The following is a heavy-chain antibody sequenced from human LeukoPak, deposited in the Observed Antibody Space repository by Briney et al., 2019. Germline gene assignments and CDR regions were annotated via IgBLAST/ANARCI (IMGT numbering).Heavy chain of an antibody. CDR3: ARENGVRGGGPYYYYGMDV. J-gene: IGHJ6*02. CDR2: ISYDGSNK. V-gene: IGHV3-30*04. D-gene: IGHD3-10*01. CDR1: GFTFSSYA. Sequence: GGSLRLSCAASGFTFSSYAMHWVRQAPGKGLELVAVISYDGSNKYYADSVKGRFTISRDNSKNTLYLQMTSLRAEDTAVYYCARENGVRGGGPYYYYGMDVWGQGTTVTVSS.